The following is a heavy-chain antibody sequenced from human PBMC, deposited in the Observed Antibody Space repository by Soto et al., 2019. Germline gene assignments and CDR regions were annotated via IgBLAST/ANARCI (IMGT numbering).Heavy chain of an antibody. CDR3: QRRRYCGVDCYNKFYYGMDV. V-gene: IGHV1-69*02. J-gene: IGHJ6*02. CDR1: GSTFSSYT. CDR2: IIPVLGVT. Sequence: QVQLVQSGAEVRQPGSSVEVSCMASGSTFSSYTVNWVRQSPGQGLEWIGRIIPVLGVTHYARRFQGIVTITADRSRKSADMERPRPTPEDTVVYYGQRRRYCGVDCYNKFYYGMDVWGQGTTGTVSS. D-gene: IGHD2-21*02.